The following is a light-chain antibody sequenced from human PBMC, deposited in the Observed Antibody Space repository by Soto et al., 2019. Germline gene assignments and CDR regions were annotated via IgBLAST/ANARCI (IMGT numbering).Light chain of an antibody. CDR2: DVN. Sequence: QSVLTQPASVSGSPGQSITISCTGTSSDVGGYNFVSWYQHHPGKAPKLIIYDVNNRPSGVSNRFSGPKSGNTASLTISGLQAEDEADYYCTSYTTSSTYVFGTGTKVTVL. CDR3: TSYTTSSTYV. J-gene: IGLJ1*01. V-gene: IGLV2-14*03. CDR1: SSDVGGYNF.